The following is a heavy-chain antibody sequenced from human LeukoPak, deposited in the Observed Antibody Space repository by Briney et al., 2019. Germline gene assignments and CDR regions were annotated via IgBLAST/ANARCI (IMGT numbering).Heavy chain of an antibody. CDR2: IYYSGST. V-gene: IGHV4-59*12. Sequence: SETLSLTCTVSGGSISSYYWSWIRQPPGKGLEWIGYIYYSGSTNYNPSLKSRVTISVDTSKNQFSLKLRSVTAADTAVYYCARTRDGYYTYYFDYWGQGTLVTVSS. CDR1: GGSISSYY. J-gene: IGHJ4*02. CDR3: ARTRDGYYTYYFDY. D-gene: IGHD5-24*01.